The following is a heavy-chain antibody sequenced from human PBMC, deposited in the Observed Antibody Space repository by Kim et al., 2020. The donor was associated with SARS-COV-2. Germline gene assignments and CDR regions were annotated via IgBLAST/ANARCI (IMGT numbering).Heavy chain of an antibody. J-gene: IGHJ5*02. CDR3: ARDHLDDFWSGNWFDP. CDR1: GGSISSYY. V-gene: IGHV4-59*01. D-gene: IGHD3-3*01. Sequence: SETLSLTCTVSGGSISSYYWSWIRQPPGKGLEWIGYIYYSGSTNYNPSLKSRVTISVDTSKSQFSLKLSCVTAADTAVYYCARDHLDDFWSGNWFDPWGQGTLVTVSS. CDR2: IYYSGST.